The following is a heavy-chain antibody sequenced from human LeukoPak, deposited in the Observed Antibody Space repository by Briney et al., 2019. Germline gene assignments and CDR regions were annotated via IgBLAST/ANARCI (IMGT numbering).Heavy chain of an antibody. D-gene: IGHD2-21*02. CDR2: ISGSGGST. CDR3: AKAKIIVVVTAIHLDY. V-gene: IGHV3-23*01. CDR1: GFTFSSYA. J-gene: IGHJ4*02. Sequence: GGSLRLSCAASGFTFSSYAMSWVRQAPGKGLEWVSAISGSGGSTYYADSVKGRFTISRDNSKNTLYLQMNSLRAEDTAVYYCAKAKIIVVVTAIHLDYWGQGTLVTVSS.